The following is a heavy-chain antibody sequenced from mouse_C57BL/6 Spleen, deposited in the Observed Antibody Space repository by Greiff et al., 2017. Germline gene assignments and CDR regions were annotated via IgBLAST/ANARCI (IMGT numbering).Heavy chain of an antibody. CDR1: GYSITSGYY. D-gene: IGHD2-3*01. CDR2: ISYDGSN. Sequence: EVQLQESGPGLVKPSQSLSLTCSVTGYSITSGYYWNWIRQFPGNKLEWMGYISYDGSNNYNPSLKNRISITRDTSKNQFFLKLNSVTTEDTATYYCAREGIYDGYYDYFDYWGQGTTLTVSS. J-gene: IGHJ2*01. V-gene: IGHV3-6*01. CDR3: AREGIYDGYYDYFDY.